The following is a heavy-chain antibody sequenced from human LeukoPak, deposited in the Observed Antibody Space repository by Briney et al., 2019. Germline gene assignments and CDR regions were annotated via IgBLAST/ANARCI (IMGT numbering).Heavy chain of an antibody. V-gene: IGHV3-30*03. CDR3: ARDAAWFGELLDAFDI. Sequence: GGSLRLSCAASGFTFSSYGMHWVRQAPGKGLEWVAVISYDGSNKYYADSVKGRFTISRDNSKNTLYLQMNSLRAEDTAVYYCARDAAWFGELLDAFDIWGQGTMVTVSS. CDR1: GFTFSSYG. CDR2: ISYDGSNK. J-gene: IGHJ3*02. D-gene: IGHD3-10*01.